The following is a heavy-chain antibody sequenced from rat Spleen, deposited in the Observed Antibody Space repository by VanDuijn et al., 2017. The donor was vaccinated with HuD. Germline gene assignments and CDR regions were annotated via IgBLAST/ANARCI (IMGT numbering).Heavy chain of an antibody. CDR3: ARDWYFDF. Sequence: QVQLKESGPGLVQPSQTLSLTCTVSGFSLTRYNVHWVRQSTGKGLEWLGLIWTGGNTGYNSALKSRLSISRDTSKSQVFLKMNNLQTEDTAMYFCARDWYFDFWGPGTLVTVSS. CDR2: IWTGGNT. CDR1: GFSLTRYN. V-gene: IGHV2-30*01. J-gene: IGHJ1*01.